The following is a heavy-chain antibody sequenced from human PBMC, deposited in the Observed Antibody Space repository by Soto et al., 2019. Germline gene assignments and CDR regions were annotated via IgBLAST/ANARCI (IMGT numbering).Heavy chain of an antibody. D-gene: IGHD6-13*01. CDR3: ARLYSSSLEGWFDP. J-gene: IGHJ5*02. Sequence: SETLSLTCAVYGGSFSGYYWSWIRQPPGKGLEWIGEINHSGSTSYNPSLKSRVTISVDTSKNQFSLKLSSVTAADTAVYYCARLYSSSLEGWFDPWGQGTLVTVSS. CDR1: GGSFSGYY. CDR2: INHSGST. V-gene: IGHV4-34*01.